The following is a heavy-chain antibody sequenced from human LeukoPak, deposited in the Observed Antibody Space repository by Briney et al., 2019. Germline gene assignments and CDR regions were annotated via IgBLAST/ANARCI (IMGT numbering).Heavy chain of an antibody. D-gene: IGHD3-3*01. V-gene: IGHV4-61*02. J-gene: IGHJ4*02. CDR3: ARDGVVTMELDS. CDR2: IYTSGST. Sequence: SETLSLTCTVSGGSISSSNYYWSWIRQPAGKGLEWIGRIYTSGSTNYNPSLKSRVTISVDTSKNQFSLNLKSVTAADTAMYYCARDGVVTMELDSWGQGTLVTVSS. CDR1: GGSISSSNYY.